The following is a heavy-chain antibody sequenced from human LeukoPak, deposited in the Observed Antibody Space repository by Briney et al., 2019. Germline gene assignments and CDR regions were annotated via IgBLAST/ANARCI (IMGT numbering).Heavy chain of an antibody. CDR2: IYYSGST. Sequence: PSQTLSLTCPVSGGSISSGVYYWSWIRQHPEKGLEWMGYIYYSGSTYYNPSLKSRVTISVDTSKNQFSLKLSSVTAADTAVYYCARGVRWLQLSYFDYWGQGTLVTVSS. CDR1: GGSISSGVYY. V-gene: IGHV4-31*03. D-gene: IGHD5-24*01. CDR3: ARGVRWLQLSYFDY. J-gene: IGHJ4*02.